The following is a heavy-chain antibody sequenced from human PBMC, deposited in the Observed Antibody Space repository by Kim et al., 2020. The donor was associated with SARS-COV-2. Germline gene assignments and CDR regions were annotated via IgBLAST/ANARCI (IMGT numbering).Heavy chain of an antibody. CDR3: ARDLRARYFDWLSEETLDY. J-gene: IGHJ4*02. Sequence: KGRFPISRDTAKNTLYLQMNSLRAEDTAVYYCARDLRARYFDWLSEETLDYWGQGTLVTVSS. D-gene: IGHD3-9*01. V-gene: IGHV3-74*01.